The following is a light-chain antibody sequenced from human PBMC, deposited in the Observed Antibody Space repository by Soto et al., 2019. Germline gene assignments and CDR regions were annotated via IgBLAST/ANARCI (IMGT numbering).Light chain of an antibody. CDR1: QDIRSY. CDR2: ATS. J-gene: IGKJ2*01. CDR3: QQSYSSPRT. Sequence: DIEMTQSPSSLSASVGDRVTITCRTSQDIRSYLNWYQQRPGKAPKLLIYATSSLQSGVPSRFSGSGSGTDFALTISSLQPEDFATYYCQQSYSSPRTFGQGTEVEIK. V-gene: IGKV1-39*01.